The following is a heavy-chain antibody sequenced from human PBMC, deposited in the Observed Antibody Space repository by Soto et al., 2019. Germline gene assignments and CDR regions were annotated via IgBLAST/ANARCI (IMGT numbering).Heavy chain of an antibody. CDR3: ARDGKYYYDSSGYYPTDAFDI. Sequence: TGGSLRLSCAASGFTFSSYSMNWVRQAPGKGLEWVSYISSSSSTIYYADSVKGRFTISRDNAKNSLYLQMNSLRAEDTAVYYCARDGKYYYDSSGYYPTDAFDIWGQGTMVTVSS. CDR2: ISSSSSTI. V-gene: IGHV3-48*01. D-gene: IGHD3-22*01. CDR1: GFTFSSYS. J-gene: IGHJ3*02.